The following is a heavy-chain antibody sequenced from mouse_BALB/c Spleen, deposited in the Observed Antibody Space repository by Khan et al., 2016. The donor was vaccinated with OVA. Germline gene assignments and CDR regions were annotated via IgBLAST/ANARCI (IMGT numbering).Heavy chain of an antibody. D-gene: IGHD3-1*01. CDR1: GYIFTTYW. CDR2: IYPGTGNI. CDR3: AREGALYYFDY. Sequence: QVQLQQSGAELVRPGASVKLSCKTSGYIFTTYWIHWVKQRSGQGLEWIARIYPGTGNIYYSANFKGKATLTADNSSSTAYMPFSSLKSEDSSVYFCAREGALYYFDYWGQGTTLTVSS. J-gene: IGHJ2*01. V-gene: IGHV1-76*01.